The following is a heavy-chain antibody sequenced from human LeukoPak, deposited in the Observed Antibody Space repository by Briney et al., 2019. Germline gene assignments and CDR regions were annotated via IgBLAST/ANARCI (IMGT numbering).Heavy chain of an antibody. CDR3: ARVLVYDYVWGSYRYTEYVPFDY. V-gene: IGHV1-3*01. Sequence: GASVKVSCKASGYTFTSYAMHWVRQAPGQRLEWMGWINAGNGNTKYSQKFQGRVTITRDTSASTAYMELSSLRSEDTAVYYCARVLVYDYVWGSYRYTEYVPFDYWGQGTLVTVSS. CDR1: GYTFTSYA. J-gene: IGHJ4*02. D-gene: IGHD3-16*02. CDR2: INAGNGNT.